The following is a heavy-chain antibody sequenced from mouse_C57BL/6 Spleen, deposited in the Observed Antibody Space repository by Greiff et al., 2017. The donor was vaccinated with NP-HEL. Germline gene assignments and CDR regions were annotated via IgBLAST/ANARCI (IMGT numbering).Heavy chain of an antibody. CDR2: IHPNSGST. CDR1: GYTFTSYW. CDR3: ARGGTVVAPSWYFDV. V-gene: IGHV1-64*01. J-gene: IGHJ1*03. D-gene: IGHD1-1*01. Sequence: QVQLQQPGAELVKPGASVELSCKASGYTFTSYWMHWVKQRPGQGLEWIGMIHPNSGSTNYNEKFKSKATLTVDKSSSTAYMQLSSLTSEDSAVYYGARGGTVVAPSWYFDVWGTGTTVTVSS.